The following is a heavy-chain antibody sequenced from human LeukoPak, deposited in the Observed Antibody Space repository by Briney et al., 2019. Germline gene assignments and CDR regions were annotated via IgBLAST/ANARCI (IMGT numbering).Heavy chain of an antibody. D-gene: IGHD3-16*01. CDR2: ISSTSSAI. V-gene: IGHV3-48*04. J-gene: IGHJ4*02. CDR3: ARVIGSYGDSAY. CDR1: GFTFSSYS. Sequence: GGSLRLSCAASGFTFSSYSMNWVRQAPGKGLEWLTYISSTSSAIYYADSLKGRFTISRDNAKNSLYLQMNSLRAEDTAVYYCARVIGSYGDSAYWGQGTLVTVSS.